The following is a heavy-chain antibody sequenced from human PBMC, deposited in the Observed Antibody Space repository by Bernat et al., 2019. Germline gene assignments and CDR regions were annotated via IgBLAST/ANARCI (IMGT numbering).Heavy chain of an antibody. CDR2: ISGSGGST. V-gene: IGHV3-23*01. D-gene: IGHD4-17*01. CDR3: AKALYGDSPYYYYYMDV. J-gene: IGHJ6*03. Sequence: EVQLLESGGGLVQPGGSLRLSCAASGFTFSSYAMSWVRQAPGKGLEWVSAISGSGGSTYYADSVKGRFTISRDNSKNTLYLQMNSLRAEDTAVYYCAKALYGDSPYYYYYMDVWGKGTTVTVSS. CDR1: GFTFSSYA.